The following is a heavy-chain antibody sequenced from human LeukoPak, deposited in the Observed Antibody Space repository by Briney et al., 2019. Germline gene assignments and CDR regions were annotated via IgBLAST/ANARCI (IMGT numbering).Heavy chain of an antibody. CDR3: ARDPWGTHAY. V-gene: IGHV3-21*01. CDR1: GFSSYS. Sequence: GGSLRLSCAASGFSSYSLNWVRQAPGKGLEWVSSISSGSDYIYYADSVKGRFTISRDNAKNSLYLQMNSLRAEDTVIYYCARDPWGTHAYWGQGTLVTVSS. D-gene: IGHD3-16*01. J-gene: IGHJ4*02. CDR2: ISSGSDYI.